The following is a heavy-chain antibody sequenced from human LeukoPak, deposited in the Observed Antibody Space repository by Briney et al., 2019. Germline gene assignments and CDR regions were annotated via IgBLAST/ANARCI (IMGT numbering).Heavy chain of an antibody. D-gene: IGHD5-18*01. J-gene: IGHJ4*02. V-gene: IGHV3-30*03. CDR3: ARDLTGEYSYGFGWLGGLDY. CDR1: GFTFSSYG. CDR2: ISYDGSNK. Sequence: PGGSLRLSCAASGFTFSSYGMHWVRQAPGKGLEWVAVISYDGSNKYYADSVKGRFTISRDNSKNTLYLQMNSLRAEDTAVYYCARDLTGEYSYGFGWLGGLDYWGQGTLVTVSS.